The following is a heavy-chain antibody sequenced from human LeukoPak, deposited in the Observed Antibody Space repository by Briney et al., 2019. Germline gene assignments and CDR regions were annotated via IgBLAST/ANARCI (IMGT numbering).Heavy chain of an antibody. V-gene: IGHV4-4*07. CDR1: GDSIGNFY. CDR2: IRTDGTT. CDR3: ARSTGFYTTYYMDV. Sequence: PSETLSLTCSVSGDSIGNFYWNWRRQPAGEGLEWIGRIRTDGTTYANPSFESAVTMSVDTSNNHISLRLSSATAADTAVYYCARSTGFYTTYYMDVWGKGTTVTVSS. D-gene: IGHD3-22*01. J-gene: IGHJ6*03.